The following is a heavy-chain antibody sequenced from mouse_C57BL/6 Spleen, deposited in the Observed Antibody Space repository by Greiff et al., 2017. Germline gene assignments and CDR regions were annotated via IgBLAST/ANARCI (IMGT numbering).Heavy chain of an antibody. J-gene: IGHJ4*01. D-gene: IGHD2-3*01. CDR1: GFTFSSYA. CDR3: ARGDGYYLYAMDY. V-gene: IGHV5-4*03. CDR2: ISDGGSYT. Sequence: EVMLVESGGGLVKPGGSLKLSCAASGFTFSSYAMSWVRQTPEKRLEWVATISDGGSYTYYPDNVKGRFTISRDNAKNNLYLQMSHLKSEDTAMYYCARGDGYYLYAMDYWGQGTSVTVSS.